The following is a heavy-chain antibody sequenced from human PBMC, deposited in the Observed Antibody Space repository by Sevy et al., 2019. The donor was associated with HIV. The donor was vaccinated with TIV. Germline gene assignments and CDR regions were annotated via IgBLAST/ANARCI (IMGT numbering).Heavy chain of an antibody. CDR1: GFTFSSYS. CDR2: ISSSSSTI. Sequence: GGSLRLSCAASGFTFSSYSMNWVRQAPGKGLEWVSYISSSSSTIYYADSVNGRFTISRDNAKNSLYLQMNSLRDEDTAVYYCARDGAVVVVAAAKRYYYYGMDVWGQGTTVTVSS. J-gene: IGHJ6*02. D-gene: IGHD2-15*01. CDR3: ARDGAVVVVAAAKRYYYYGMDV. V-gene: IGHV3-48*02.